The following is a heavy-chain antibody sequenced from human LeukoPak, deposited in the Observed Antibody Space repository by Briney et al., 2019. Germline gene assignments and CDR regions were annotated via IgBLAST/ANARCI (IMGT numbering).Heavy chain of an antibody. J-gene: IGHJ4*02. CDR3: GRDKTKWDY. CDR2: IYDSGST. CDR1: GGSISSSTYY. Sequence: SETLSLTCTVSGGSISSSTYYWGWIRQPPGKGLQWIGSIYDSGSTYSNPSLKGRLTISVDTSKNQFSLRLSSVTAADTAVYYCGRDKTKWDYWGQGTLVTVSS. D-gene: IGHD2-8*01. V-gene: IGHV4-39*07.